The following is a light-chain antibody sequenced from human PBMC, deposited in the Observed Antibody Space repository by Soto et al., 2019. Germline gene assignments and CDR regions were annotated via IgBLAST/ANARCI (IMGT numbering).Light chain of an antibody. Sequence: QSVLTQPASGSGSPGQSITISCTGTSSDVGGYNLVSWYQQHPGKAPKLMIYEVSKRPSGVSNRFSGSKSGNTASLTISGLQAEGEADYYCCSYAGSSTFAYVFGTGTKVTVL. V-gene: IGLV2-23*02. CDR3: CSYAGSSTFAYV. CDR1: SSDVGGYNL. J-gene: IGLJ1*01. CDR2: EVS.